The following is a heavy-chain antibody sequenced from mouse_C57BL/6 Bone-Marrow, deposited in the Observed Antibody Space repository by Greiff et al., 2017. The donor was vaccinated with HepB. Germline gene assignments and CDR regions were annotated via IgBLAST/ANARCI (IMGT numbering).Heavy chain of an antibody. J-gene: IGHJ3*01. CDR2: IHPNSGST. D-gene: IGHD1-1*01. CDR3: ARYYYGSRAWFAY. V-gene: IGHV1-64*01. Sequence: QVQLQQPGAELVKPGASVKLSCKASGYTFTSYWMHWVKQRPGQGLEWIGMIHPNSGSTNYNEKFKSKATLTVDKSSSTAYMQLSSLTSEDSAVYYCARYYYGSRAWFAYWGQGTLVNVSA. CDR1: GYTFTSYW.